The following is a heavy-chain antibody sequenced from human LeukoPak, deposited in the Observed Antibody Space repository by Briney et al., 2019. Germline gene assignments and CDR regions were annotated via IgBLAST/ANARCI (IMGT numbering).Heavy chain of an antibody. V-gene: IGHV1-2*02. Sequence: GASVKVSCKASGYTFTGYYVHWVRQAPGQGLEWMGWINPNSGGTNYAQKFQGRVTMTRDTSISTAYMELSRLRSDDTAVYYCARAVATDDYGDYAPIYYYGMDVWGQGTTVTVSS. D-gene: IGHD4-17*01. CDR1: GYTFTGYY. J-gene: IGHJ6*02. CDR3: ARAVATDDYGDYAPIYYYGMDV. CDR2: INPNSGGT.